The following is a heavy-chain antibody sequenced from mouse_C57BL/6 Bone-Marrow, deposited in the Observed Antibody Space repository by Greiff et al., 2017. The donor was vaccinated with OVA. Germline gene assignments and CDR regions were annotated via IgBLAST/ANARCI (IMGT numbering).Heavy chain of an antibody. CDR2: INPSNGGT. J-gene: IGHJ4*01. Sequence: QVQLQQPGPELVKPGASVKLSCKASGYTFTSYWMHWVKQRPGQGLEWIGNINPSNGGTNYNEKFKSKATLTVDKSSSTAYMQLSSLTSEDSAVYYCARWGIYYDYDVLCMDYWGQGTSVTVSS. CDR3: ARWGIYYDYDVLCMDY. V-gene: IGHV1-53*01. D-gene: IGHD2-4*01. CDR1: GYTFTSYW.